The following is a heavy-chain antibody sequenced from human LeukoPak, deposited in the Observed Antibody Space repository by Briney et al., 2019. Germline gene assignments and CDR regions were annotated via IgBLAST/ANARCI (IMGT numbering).Heavy chain of an antibody. V-gene: IGHV4-59*01. CDR1: GGSISSYY. J-gene: IGHJ5*02. CDR3: ARDTRVGIAVAGTYRWFDP. CDR2: IYYSGST. D-gene: IGHD6-19*01. Sequence: PSETLSLTCTVSGGSISSYYWSWIRQPPGKGLEWIGYIYYSGSTNYNPSLKSRVTISVDTSKNQFSLKLSSVTAADTAVYYCARDTRVGIAVAGTYRWFDPWGQGTLVTVSS.